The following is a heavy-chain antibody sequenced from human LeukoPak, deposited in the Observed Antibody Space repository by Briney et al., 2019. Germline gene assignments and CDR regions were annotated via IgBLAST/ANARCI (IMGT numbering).Heavy chain of an antibody. D-gene: IGHD2-21*02. CDR1: GFTFSSYA. V-gene: IGHV3-23*01. CDR2: ISGSGGST. J-gene: IGHJ3*02. CDR3: AKDQAYCGGDCYPNDAFDI. Sequence: GGSLRLSYAASGFTFSSYAMSWVRQAPGKGLEWVSAISGSGGSTYYADSVKGRFTISRDNSKNTLYLQMNSLRAEDTAVYYCAKDQAYCGGDCYPNDAFDIWGQGTMVTVSS.